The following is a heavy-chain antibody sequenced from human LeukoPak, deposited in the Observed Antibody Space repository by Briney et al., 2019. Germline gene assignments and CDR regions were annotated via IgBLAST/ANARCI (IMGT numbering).Heavy chain of an antibody. CDR3: ARGRYYYDSSGPRSGAFDI. D-gene: IGHD3-22*01. J-gene: IGHJ3*02. Sequence: SETLSLTCAVYGGSFSGYYWSWIRQPPGKGLEWIGYIYYSGSTNYNPSLKSRVTISVDTSKNQFSLKLSSVTAADTAVYYCARGRYYYDSSGPRSGAFDIWGQGTMVTVSS. V-gene: IGHV4-59*01. CDR2: IYYSGST. CDR1: GGSFSGYY.